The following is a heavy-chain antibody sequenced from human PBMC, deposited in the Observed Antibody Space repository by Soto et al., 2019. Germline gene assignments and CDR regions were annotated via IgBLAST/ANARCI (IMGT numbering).Heavy chain of an antibody. CDR2: INPNSGGT. V-gene: IGHV1-2*04. Sequence: ASVKDSCKASGYTFTGYYMHWVRQAPGQGLEWMGWINPNSGGTNYAQKFQGWVTMTRDTSISTAYMELSRLRSDDTAVYYCARDANLSRDFDYWGQGTLVTVSS. CDR1: GYTFTGYY. J-gene: IGHJ4*02. D-gene: IGHD1-7*01. CDR3: ARDANLSRDFDY.